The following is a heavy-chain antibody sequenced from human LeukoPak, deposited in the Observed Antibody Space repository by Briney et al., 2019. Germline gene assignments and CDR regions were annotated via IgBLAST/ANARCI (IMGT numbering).Heavy chain of an antibody. J-gene: IGHJ4*02. V-gene: IGHV3-23*01. CDR3: AKPARTDYADY. CDR1: GFTFTSYA. D-gene: IGHD1-14*01. CDR2: ISGSGGNT. Sequence: GGSLRLSCAASGFTFTSYAMNWVRQPPGKGLEWVSAISGSGGNTYYADSVKGRFTISRDNSKNTLYLQVNSLRAEDTAVYFCAKPARTDYADYWGQGTLVTVAS.